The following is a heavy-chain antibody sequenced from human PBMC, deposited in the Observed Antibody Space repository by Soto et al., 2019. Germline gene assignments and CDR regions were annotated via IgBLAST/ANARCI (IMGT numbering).Heavy chain of an antibody. J-gene: IGHJ5*02. Sequence: EVQLVESGGGLVKPGGSLRLSCAASGFTFSSYSMNWVRQAPGKGLEWVSSISSSSSYIYYADSVKGRFTISRDNAKNSLYLQMNSLRAEDTAVYYCARDPPDIVVVPAAIDAWGQGTLVTVSS. CDR1: GFTFSSYS. CDR3: ARDPPDIVVVPAAIDA. V-gene: IGHV3-21*01. CDR2: ISSSSSYI. D-gene: IGHD2-2*01.